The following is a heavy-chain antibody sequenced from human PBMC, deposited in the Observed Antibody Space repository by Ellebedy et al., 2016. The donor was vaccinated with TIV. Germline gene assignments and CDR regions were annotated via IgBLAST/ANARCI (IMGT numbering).Heavy chain of an antibody. CDR2: ISGSASVT. Sequence: GESLKISCAASGFTFTTYWMSWVRQAPGKGLEWVSYISGSASVTAYADSVKGRFTISRDNARTSLYLQMNSLRVDDTAMYYCARSYGARTSGPWGQGTLVTVSS. CDR3: ARSYGARTSGP. V-gene: IGHV3-48*04. J-gene: IGHJ5*02. D-gene: IGHD3-16*01. CDR1: GFTFTTYW.